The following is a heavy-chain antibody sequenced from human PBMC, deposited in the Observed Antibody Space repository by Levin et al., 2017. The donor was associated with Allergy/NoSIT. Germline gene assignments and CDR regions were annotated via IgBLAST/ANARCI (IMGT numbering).Heavy chain of an antibody. D-gene: IGHD6-13*01. Sequence: SQTLSLTCTVSGGSISNSSYYWGWIRQPPGKGLEWIGSIYYIGNTHYNPSLKSRVTISVDTSKNQFSLKLSSVTAADTAVYYCARHGLATSSSWYNYWGQGTLVTVSS. CDR1: GGSISNSSYY. CDR2: IYYIGNT. V-gene: IGHV4-39*01. J-gene: IGHJ4*02. CDR3: ARHGLATSSSWYNY.